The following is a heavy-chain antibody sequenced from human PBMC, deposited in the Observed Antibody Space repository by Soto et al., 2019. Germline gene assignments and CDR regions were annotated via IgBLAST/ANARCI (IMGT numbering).Heavy chain of an antibody. CDR3: VHSRCGGDCLRSYSSHYYYGMDV. J-gene: IGHJ6*02. V-gene: IGHV2-5*02. CDR1: GFSLSTGGVG. D-gene: IGHD2-21*02. Sequence: QITLKESGPTLVKPTQTRTLTCTFSGFSLSTGGVGVGWIRQPPGKALEWLELIYWDNDKRYSPSLKSRLTVTKDTSKNHVVLTMTNIDPVDPAPYNCVHSRCGGDCLRSYSSHYYYGMDVWGQGTTVTVFS. CDR2: IYWDNDK.